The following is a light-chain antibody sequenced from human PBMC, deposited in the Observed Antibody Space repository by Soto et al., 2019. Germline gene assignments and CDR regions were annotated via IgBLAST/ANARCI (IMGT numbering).Light chain of an antibody. CDR1: QRVSRD. Sequence: EILMTQSPAALSVSPGERVTLSCIASQRVSRDLAWYQQKPGQAPRLLIYDTSTRATGAPARFSGSGSGTEFTLTISDLQSEDFAVYYCQQYNQWPPLTFGGGTKVDIK. CDR2: DTS. V-gene: IGKV3D-15*01. J-gene: IGKJ4*01. CDR3: QQYNQWPPLT.